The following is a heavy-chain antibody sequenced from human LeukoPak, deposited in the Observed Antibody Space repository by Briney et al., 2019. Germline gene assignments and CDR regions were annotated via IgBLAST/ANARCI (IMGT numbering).Heavy chain of an antibody. CDR2: IYYSGST. CDR1: GGSISSYY. CDR3: ARDSGAQSSFDY. Sequence: PSETLSLTCTVSGGSISSYYWSWIRQPPGEGLEWIGYIYYSGSTNYNPSLKSRVTISVDTSKNQFSLKLSSVTAADTAVYYCARDSGAQSSFDYWGQGTLVTVSS. J-gene: IGHJ4*02. V-gene: IGHV4-59*01. D-gene: IGHD1-26*01.